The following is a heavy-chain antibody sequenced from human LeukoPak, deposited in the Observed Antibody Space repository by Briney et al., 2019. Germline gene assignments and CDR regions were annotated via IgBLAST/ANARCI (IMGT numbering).Heavy chain of an antibody. D-gene: IGHD3-22*01. CDR1: GYTFTSYG. Sequence: ASVKVSCKASGYTFTSYGISWVRQAPGQGLEWMGWIGAYNGNTNYAQKIQGRVTMTTDTSTSTAYMELRSLRSDDTAVYYCARVAQNYYDSSGYDAFDIWGQGTMVTVSS. J-gene: IGHJ3*02. V-gene: IGHV1-18*01. CDR2: IGAYNGNT. CDR3: ARVAQNYYDSSGYDAFDI.